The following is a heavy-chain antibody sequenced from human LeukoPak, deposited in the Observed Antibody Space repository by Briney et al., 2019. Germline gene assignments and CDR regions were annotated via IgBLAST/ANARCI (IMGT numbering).Heavy chain of an antibody. CDR2: INHSGST. Sequence: SETLSLTCAVYGGSFSGYYWSWIRQPPGKGPEWIGEINHSGSTNYNPSLKSRVTISVDTSKNQFSLKLSSVTAADTAVYYCAASTYYDFWSGYGRNYYFDYWGQGTLVTVSS. CDR3: AASTYYDFWSGYGRNYYFDY. CDR1: GGSFSGYY. D-gene: IGHD3-3*01. V-gene: IGHV4-34*01. J-gene: IGHJ4*02.